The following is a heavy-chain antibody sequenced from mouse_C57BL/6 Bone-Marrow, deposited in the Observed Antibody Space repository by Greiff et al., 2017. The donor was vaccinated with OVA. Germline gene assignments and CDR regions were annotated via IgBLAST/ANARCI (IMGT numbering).Heavy chain of an antibody. CDR3: TRCDDYYGAY. Sequence: EVQLQESGTVLARPGASVKMSCTTSGYTFTSYWMHWVKQRPGQGLEWVGAIYPGNSATSYNQKFKGKATLSAVTSASTAYMELSSLTHEDSAVYDCTRCDDYYGAYWGQGTLVTVSA. CDR1: GYTFTSYW. CDR2: IYPGNSAT. D-gene: IGHD2-3*01. J-gene: IGHJ3*01. V-gene: IGHV1-5*01.